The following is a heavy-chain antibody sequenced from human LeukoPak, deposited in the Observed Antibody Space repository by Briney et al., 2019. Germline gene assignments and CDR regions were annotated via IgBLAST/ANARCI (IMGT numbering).Heavy chain of an antibody. J-gene: IGHJ4*02. CDR1: GFTFSSYD. V-gene: IGHV3-13*01. CDR2: IGTAGDT. Sequence: PGGSLRLSCAASGFTFSSYDMHWVRQATGKGLEWVSAIGTAGDTYYPGSVKGRFTISRENAKNSLYLQMNSLRAGDTAVYYCARRGAVAGVDYWGQGTLVTVSS. CDR3: ARRGAVAGVDY. D-gene: IGHD6-19*01.